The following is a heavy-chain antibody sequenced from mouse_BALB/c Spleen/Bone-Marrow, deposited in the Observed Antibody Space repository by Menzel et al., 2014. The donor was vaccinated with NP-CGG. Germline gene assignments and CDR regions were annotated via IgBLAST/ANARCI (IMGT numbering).Heavy chain of an antibody. Sequence: EVKLVESGGGLVQPGGSLRLSCATSGFTFTDYYMSWVRQPPGKALEWLGFIRNKANGYTTQYSASVKGRFTISRDNSQRSLYLQRNTLRAEDSATYYCARDNYDDSNYIWYFDVWGAGTTVTVSS. D-gene: IGHD1-1*01. CDR3: ARDNYDDSNYIWYFDV. J-gene: IGHJ1*01. CDR1: GFTFTDYY. CDR2: IRNKANGYTT. V-gene: IGHV7-3*02.